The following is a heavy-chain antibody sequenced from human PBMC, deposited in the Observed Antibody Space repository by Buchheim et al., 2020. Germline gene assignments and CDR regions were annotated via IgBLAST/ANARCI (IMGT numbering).Heavy chain of an antibody. D-gene: IGHD6-13*01. CDR3: ARTKSIASVGMGWFDP. CDR1: GDSISSDY. V-gene: IGHV4-59*01. Sequence: QVQLQESGPRLVNPSETLSPTCSVSGDSISSDYWSWIRQPPGKGLEWIGYVHDSGSTNYNPSLKSRVTMSIDTSDKEFSLTLSSVTAADTAVYYCARTKSIASVGMGWFDPWGQG. CDR2: VHDSGST. J-gene: IGHJ5*02.